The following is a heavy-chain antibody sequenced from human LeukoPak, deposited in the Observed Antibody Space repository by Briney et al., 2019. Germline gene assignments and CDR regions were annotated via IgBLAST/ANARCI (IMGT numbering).Heavy chain of an antibody. D-gene: IGHD6-13*01. Sequence: ASVKVSCKASGYTFTSYDINWVRQATGQGLEWMGWMNPNSGNTGYAQKFQGRVTMTRNTSISTAYMELSSLRSEDTAVYYCAREIASSSSHYYYYGMDVWGQGTTVTVSS. V-gene: IGHV1-8*01. J-gene: IGHJ6*02. CDR2: MNPNSGNT. CDR3: AREIASSSSHYYYYGMDV. CDR1: GYTFTSYD.